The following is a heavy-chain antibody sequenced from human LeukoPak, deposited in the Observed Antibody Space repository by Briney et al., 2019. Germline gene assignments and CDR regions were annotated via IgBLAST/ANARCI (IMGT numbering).Heavy chain of an antibody. D-gene: IGHD3-16*02. CDR2: ISWNSGSI. CDR3: AREFDDYVWGSYRNIDY. J-gene: IGHJ4*02. Sequence: PGRSLRLSCAASGFTFDDYAMHWVRQAPGKGLEWVSGISWNSGSIGYADSVEGRFTISRDNAKNSLYLQMNSLRAEDTAVYYCAREFDDYVWGSYRNIDYWGQGTLVTVSS. V-gene: IGHV3-9*01. CDR1: GFTFDDYA.